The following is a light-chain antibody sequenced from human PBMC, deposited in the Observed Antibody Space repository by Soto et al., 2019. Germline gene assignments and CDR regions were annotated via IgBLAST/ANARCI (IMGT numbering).Light chain of an antibody. Sequence: DIQMTQSPTTLSASVGDRFTITCRASQIVSNVLAWFQQKPGKGPELLIYDVSNLQSGVPSRFSGSGSGTEFTLTISSLQPDDFAVYYCQQYYRYPWTFGQGTKVDI. CDR1: QIVSNV. CDR2: DVS. V-gene: IGKV1-5*01. CDR3: QQYYRYPWT. J-gene: IGKJ1*01.